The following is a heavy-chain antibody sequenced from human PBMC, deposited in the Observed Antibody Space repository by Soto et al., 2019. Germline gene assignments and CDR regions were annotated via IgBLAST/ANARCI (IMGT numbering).Heavy chain of an antibody. Sequence: GSLRLSCAASGFTFSSYVMHWVRQAPGKGLEWVAVISYDGSNKYYADSVKGRFTISRDNSKNTLYLQMNSLRAEDTAVYYCAKDRGYYDSSGYYFSGMDVWGQGTTVTVSS. CDR1: GFTFSSYV. CDR2: ISYDGSNK. CDR3: AKDRGYYDSSGYYFSGMDV. J-gene: IGHJ6*02. V-gene: IGHV3-30*18. D-gene: IGHD3-22*01.